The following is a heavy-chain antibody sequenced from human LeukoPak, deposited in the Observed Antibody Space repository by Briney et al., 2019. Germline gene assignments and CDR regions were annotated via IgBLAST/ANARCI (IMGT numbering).Heavy chain of an antibody. Sequence: PGGSLRLSCAASGFTFSSYAMHWVRQAPGKGLEWVAVISYDGSNKYYADSVKGRFTISRENARNSLYLQMNSLRAGDTAVYYCARVLRFLEWLELGYFDLWGRGTLVTVSS. CDR3: ARVLRFLEWLELGYFDL. J-gene: IGHJ2*01. CDR2: ISYDGSNK. CDR1: GFTFSSYA. D-gene: IGHD3-3*01. V-gene: IGHV3-30*14.